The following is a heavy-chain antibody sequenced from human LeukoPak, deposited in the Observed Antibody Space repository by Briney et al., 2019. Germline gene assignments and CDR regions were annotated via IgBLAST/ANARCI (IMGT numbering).Heavy chain of an antibody. V-gene: IGHV3-48*03. CDR2: ISSSGSTI. J-gene: IGHJ5*02. CDR3: ARDRMAQGWFDP. D-gene: IGHD5-24*01. CDR1: GFTFSSYE. Sequence: GGSLRLSCAASGFTFSSYEMNWVRQAPGKGLDWVSYISSSGSTIYYADSVKGRFTISRGNAKNSLYLQMNSLRAEDTAVYYCARDRMAQGWFDPWGQGTLVTVSS.